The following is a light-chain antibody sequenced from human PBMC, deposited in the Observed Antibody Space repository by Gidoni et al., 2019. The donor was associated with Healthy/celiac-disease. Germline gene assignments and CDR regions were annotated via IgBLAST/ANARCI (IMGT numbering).Light chain of an antibody. CDR3: QQRSNWPPFT. CDR2: DAS. CDR1: QNVSSY. J-gene: IGKJ3*01. V-gene: IGKV3-11*01. Sequence: EIVLTQTPATLSLSTGERATLSCRASQNVSSYLAWYQQKPGQAPRLLIYDASNRATGIPARFSGSGSGTDFTLTISSLEPEDFAVYYCQQRSNWPPFTFGPGTKVEIK.